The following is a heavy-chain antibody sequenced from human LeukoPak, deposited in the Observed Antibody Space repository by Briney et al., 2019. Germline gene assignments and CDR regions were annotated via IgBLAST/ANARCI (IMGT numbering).Heavy chain of an antibody. J-gene: IGHJ5*02. CDR2: MYYSGST. D-gene: IGHD6-6*01. V-gene: IGHV4-39*07. CDR1: GGSISTSSYY. Sequence: PSETLSLTCTVSGGSISTSSYYWGWIRQPPGKGLEWIGSMYYSGSTYYNPSLQSRVTISVDTSKNQFSLKLSSVTAADTAVYYCARDYSQLGRFDPWGQGTLVTVSS. CDR3: ARDYSQLGRFDP.